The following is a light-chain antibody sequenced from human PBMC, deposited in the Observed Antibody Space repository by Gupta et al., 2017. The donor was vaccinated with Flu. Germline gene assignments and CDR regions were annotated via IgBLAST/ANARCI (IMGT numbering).Light chain of an antibody. V-gene: IGKV1-8*01. CDR2: AAS. J-gene: IGKJ5*01. CDR1: QGISSY. CDR3: QQYYSYLDT. Sequence: AIRMTQSPSSFSASTGDGVTITCRASQGISSYLAWYQQKPGKAPKLLIYAASTLQSGVPSRFSGSGSGTDFTLTISCLQSEDFATYYCQQYYSYLDTFGQGTRLEIK.